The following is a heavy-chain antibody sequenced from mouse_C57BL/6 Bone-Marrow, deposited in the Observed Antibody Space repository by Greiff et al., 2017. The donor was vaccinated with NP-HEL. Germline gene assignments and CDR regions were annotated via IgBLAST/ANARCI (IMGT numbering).Heavy chain of an antibody. CDR3: ASRGSNSPGYWYFDV. V-gene: IGHV1-7*01. D-gene: IGHD2-5*01. CDR2: INPSSGYD. CDR1: GYTFTSYW. J-gene: IGHJ1*03. Sequence: QVQLQQPGAELAKPGASVKLSCKASGYTFTSYWMHWVKQRPGQGLEWMGYINPSSGYDKYKQKFKEKATLTEDNNSRAASMMLSRLADEDSAVYYCASRGSNSPGYWYFDVWGTGTTVTVSS.